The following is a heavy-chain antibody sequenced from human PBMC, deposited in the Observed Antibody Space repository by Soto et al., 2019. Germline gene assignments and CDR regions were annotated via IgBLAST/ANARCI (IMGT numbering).Heavy chain of an antibody. Sequence: EVLLVESGGGLIQPGGSLRLSCAASGFTVSSNYMSWVHQAPGKGLEWVSVIYSGGSTYYADSVKGRFTISRDNSKNTLYLQMNSLRAEDTAVYYCARDRVESGYPEYFQHWGQGTLVTVSS. D-gene: IGHD3-22*01. V-gene: IGHV3-53*01. CDR2: IYSGGST. J-gene: IGHJ1*01. CDR1: GFTVSSNY. CDR3: ARDRVESGYPEYFQH.